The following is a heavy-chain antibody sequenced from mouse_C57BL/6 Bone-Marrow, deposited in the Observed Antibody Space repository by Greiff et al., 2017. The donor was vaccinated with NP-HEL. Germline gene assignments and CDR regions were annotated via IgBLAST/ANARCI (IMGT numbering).Heavy chain of an antibody. CDR1: GYTFTSYW. CDR3: ARSPYDYEGY. J-gene: IGHJ2*01. Sequence: QVQLKQPGAELVRPGSSVKLSCKASGYTFTSYWMHWVKQRPIQGLEWIGNIDPSDSETHYNQKFKDKATLTVDKSSSTAYMQLSSLTSEDSAVYYCARSPYDYEGYWGQGTTLTVSS. D-gene: IGHD2-4*01. V-gene: IGHV1-52*01. CDR2: IDPSDSET.